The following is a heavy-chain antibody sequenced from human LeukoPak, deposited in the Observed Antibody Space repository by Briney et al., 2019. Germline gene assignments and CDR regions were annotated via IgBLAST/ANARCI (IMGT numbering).Heavy chain of an antibody. CDR1: GGSISSGSYY. CDR3: ARDLGLPRDY. Sequence: SETLSLTCTVSGGSISSGSYYWSWIRQPPGKGLEWIGYIYYSGSTNYNPSLKSRVTISVDTSKNQFSLKLSSVTAADAAVYYCARDLGLPRDYWGQGTLVTVSS. CDR2: IYYSGST. D-gene: IGHD5-12*01. J-gene: IGHJ4*02. V-gene: IGHV4-61*01.